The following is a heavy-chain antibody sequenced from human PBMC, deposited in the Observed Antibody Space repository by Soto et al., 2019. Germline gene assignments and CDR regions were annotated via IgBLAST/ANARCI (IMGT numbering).Heavy chain of an antibody. CDR3: ARRYSSAFDI. J-gene: IGHJ3*02. D-gene: IGHD6-13*01. CDR2: IYYSGST. Sequence: SETLSLTCTVSGGSISSGGYYWSWIRQPPGKGLEWIGYIYYSGSTNYNPSLKSRVTISVDTSKNQFSLKLSSVTAADTAVYYCARRYSSAFDIWGQGTMVTVSS. CDR1: GGSISSGGYY. V-gene: IGHV4-61*08.